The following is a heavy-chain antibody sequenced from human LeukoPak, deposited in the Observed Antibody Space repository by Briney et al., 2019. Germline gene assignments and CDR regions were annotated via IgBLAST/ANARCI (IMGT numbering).Heavy chain of an antibody. CDR2: ISGSSSPI. J-gene: IGHJ4*02. CDR1: GFTFSSYS. D-gene: IGHD3-9*01. V-gene: IGHV3-48*01. Sequence: PGGSLRLSCAASGFTFSSYSMNWVRQAPGKGLEWVSYISGSSSPIYYADSVKGRFTISRDNAKNSLYLQMNSLRAEDTAVYYCARVYDVLTGGFDHWGQGALVTVSS. CDR3: ARVYDVLTGGFDH.